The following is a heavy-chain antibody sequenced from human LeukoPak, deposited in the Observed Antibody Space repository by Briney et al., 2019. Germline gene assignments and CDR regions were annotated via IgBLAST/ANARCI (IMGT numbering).Heavy chain of an antibody. D-gene: IGHD1-26*01. V-gene: IGHV3-33*01. CDR3: ARGMVGATYFDY. J-gene: IGHJ4*02. CDR2: IWYDGINR. Sequence: GGSLRLSCAASGFTFSSYGMHWVRQAPGKGLEWVAVIWYDGINRYYADSVKGRFTISRDNSKNTLYLQMNGLRAEDTAVYYCARGMVGATYFDYWGQGTLVTVSS. CDR1: GFTFSSYG.